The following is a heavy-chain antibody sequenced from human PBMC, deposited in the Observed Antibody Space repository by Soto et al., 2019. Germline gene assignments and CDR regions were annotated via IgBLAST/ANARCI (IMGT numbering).Heavy chain of an antibody. J-gene: IGHJ4*02. CDR3: AADLPGYSYPIDY. V-gene: IGHV3-15*07. Sequence: EVQLVESGGGLVKPGGSLTLSCAASGFTFRESWMNWVRQAPGKGLEWVCRIKSGGATDYAAPVKGRFSISRDDTDYTVYLIMTRLQSDDTALYYCAADLPGYSYPIDYWGQGTLGTASS. CDR1: GFTFRESW. CDR2: IKSGGAT. D-gene: IGHD5-18*01.